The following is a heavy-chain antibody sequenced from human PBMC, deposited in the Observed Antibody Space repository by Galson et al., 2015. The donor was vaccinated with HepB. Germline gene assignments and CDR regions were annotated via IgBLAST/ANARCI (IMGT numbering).Heavy chain of an antibody. CDR1: GFSFTSHA. CDR2: ISYDESNE. Sequence: SLRLSCAASGFSFTSHAMHWVRQVPGKGLEWVALISYDESNEYYGDSVKGQFTISRDNSKNTVHLQMNSLRAEDTAVYFCAKDRGYGLWSYRYFDYWGQGTLITVSS. CDR3: AKDRGYGLWSYRYFDY. D-gene: IGHD3-10*01. V-gene: IGHV3-30*04. J-gene: IGHJ4*02.